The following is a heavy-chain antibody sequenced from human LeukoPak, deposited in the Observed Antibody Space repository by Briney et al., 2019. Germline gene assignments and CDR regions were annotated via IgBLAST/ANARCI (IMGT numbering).Heavy chain of an antibody. CDR3: AREDIVVVPAAKGCVDY. CDR1: GYTFTSYY. V-gene: IGHV1-2*02. Sequence: APVKVSCKASGYTFTSYYMHWVRQAPGQGLEWMGWINPNSGGTNYAQKFQGRVTMTRDTSISTAYMELSRLRSDDTAVYYCAREDIVVVPAAKGCVDYWGQGTLVTVSS. J-gene: IGHJ4*02. CDR2: INPNSGGT. D-gene: IGHD2-2*01.